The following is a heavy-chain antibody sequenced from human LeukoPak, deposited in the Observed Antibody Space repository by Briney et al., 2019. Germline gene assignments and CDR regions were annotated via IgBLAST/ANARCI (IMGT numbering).Heavy chain of an antibody. CDR2: IYYSGST. CDR3: ARHRYSSAWSVVDY. D-gene: IGHD6-19*01. J-gene: IGHJ4*02. CDR1: GGSMSTYY. V-gene: IGHV4-59*08. Sequence: SETLSLTCTVSGGSMSTYYWTWIWQPPGKGLEWIGNIYYSGSTNYNPSLKSRVTISVDTSKNQFSLKLTAVTAADTAVYYCARHRYSSAWSVVDYWGQGTLVTVSS.